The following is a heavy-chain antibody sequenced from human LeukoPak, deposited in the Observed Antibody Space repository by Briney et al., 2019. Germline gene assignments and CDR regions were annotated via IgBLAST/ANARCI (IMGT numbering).Heavy chain of an antibody. V-gene: IGHV3-23*01. J-gene: IGHJ2*01. D-gene: IGHD6-13*01. Sequence: GGSLRLSCAASGFTFSSYGMSWVRQAPGEGLEWVSTISGSGANTYHADSVKGRFTISRDNSKNTLYLQIDNLRGEDTALYYCAKRQLSGQRDLKYFDIWGRGTLVTVSS. CDR1: GFTFSSYG. CDR2: ISGSGANT. CDR3: AKRQLSGQRDLKYFDI.